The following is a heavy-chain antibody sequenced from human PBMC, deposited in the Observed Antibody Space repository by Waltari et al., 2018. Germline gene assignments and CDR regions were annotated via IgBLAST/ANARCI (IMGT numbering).Heavy chain of an antibody. J-gene: IGHJ4*02. D-gene: IGHD2-2*01. CDR2: IYYSGST. Sequence: QVQLQESGPGLVKPSQTLSLTCTVSGGSISSGDYYWSWIRQPPGKGLEWIGYIYYSGSTYANPALKSRVTRSVDTPKNQFSLKLSSVTAADTAVYYCARDPVVVVPAASSYWGQGTLVTVSS. V-gene: IGHV4-30-4*08. CDR3: ARDPVVVVPAASSY. CDR1: GGSISSGDYY.